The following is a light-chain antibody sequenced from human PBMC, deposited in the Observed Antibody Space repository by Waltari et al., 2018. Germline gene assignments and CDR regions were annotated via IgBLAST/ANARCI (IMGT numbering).Light chain of an antibody. CDR2: HTS. CDR3: HKYNSLPAT. V-gene: IGKV3-20*01. Sequence: EIVLTQSPGTLSLSPGERATLSCRASQSVDKYLAWYQQKPGQAPRLLIYHTSTRATGIPDRFSGSGFGTDFSLTISRLEPEDFAVYYCHKYNSLPATFGQGTKVEVK. CDR1: QSVDKY. J-gene: IGKJ1*01.